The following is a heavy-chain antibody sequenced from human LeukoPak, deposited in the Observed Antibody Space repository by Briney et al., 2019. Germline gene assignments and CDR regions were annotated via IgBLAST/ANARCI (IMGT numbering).Heavy chain of an antibody. V-gene: IGHV3-48*03. J-gene: IGHJ3*02. D-gene: IGHD6-19*01. CDR3: ARPISGSSGWDAFDI. CDR2: ISSSGSTR. CDR1: GFTLSSYE. Sequence: PGGSLRLSCAASGFTLSSYEMNWVRQAPGKGLEWVSYISSSGSTRYYADSVKGRFTISRDNAKNSVYLQMNSLRAEDTAVYYCARPISGSSGWDAFDIWGQGTMVTVSS.